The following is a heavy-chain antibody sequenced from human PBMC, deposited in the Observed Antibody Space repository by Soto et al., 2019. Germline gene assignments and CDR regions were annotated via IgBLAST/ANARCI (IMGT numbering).Heavy chain of an antibody. CDR3: ASPRIGYCSSTSCYAFDY. Sequence: GGSLRLSCAASGFTFSSYAMHWVRQAPGKGLEWVAVISYDGSNKYYADSVKGRFTISRDNSKNTLYLQMNSLRAEDTAVYYCASPRIGYCSSTSCYAFDYWGQGTLVTVSS. CDR1: GFTFSSYA. V-gene: IGHV3-30*04. CDR2: ISYDGSNK. J-gene: IGHJ4*02. D-gene: IGHD2-2*01.